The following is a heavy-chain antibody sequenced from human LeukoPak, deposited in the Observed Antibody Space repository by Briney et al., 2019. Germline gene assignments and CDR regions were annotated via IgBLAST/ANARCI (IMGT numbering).Heavy chain of an antibody. Sequence: PSETLFLTCTVPGGSISSYYWSWIRQPPGKGLEWIGYIYYSGSTNYNPSLKSRVTISVDTSKTQFSLKLSSVTAADTAVYYCARGGGFVGATDFDYWGQGTLVTVSS. CDR3: ARGGGFVGATDFDY. J-gene: IGHJ4*02. CDR1: GGSISSYY. CDR2: IYYSGST. V-gene: IGHV4-59*01. D-gene: IGHD1-26*01.